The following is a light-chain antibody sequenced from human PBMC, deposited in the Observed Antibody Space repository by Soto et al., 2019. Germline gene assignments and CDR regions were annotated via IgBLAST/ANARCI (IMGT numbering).Light chain of an antibody. CDR1: QSVSISY. Sequence: EIVLTQSPGTLSLSPGERATLSCRASQSVSISYLAWYQQKPGQAPRLLIYCASSRATGIPDRFSGSGSGTDFTLTISRLEPEDFAVYYCQQYGSSPGTFGQGTKLEIK. CDR2: CAS. J-gene: IGKJ2*01. V-gene: IGKV3-20*01. CDR3: QQYGSSPGT.